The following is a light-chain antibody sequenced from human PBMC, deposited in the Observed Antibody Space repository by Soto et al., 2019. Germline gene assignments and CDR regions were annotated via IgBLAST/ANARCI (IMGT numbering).Light chain of an antibody. Sequence: EIFLTQSPATLSLSPGARATLSCMASQSVSSYLSWYQQKPGQAPRLLLSDSSNRTTGIPAMFSGSAYEKDFSLTISSLEPEDFAVYYCQQRSNWPPWTLGQGTKVDIK. CDR2: DSS. J-gene: IGKJ1*01. V-gene: IGKV3-11*01. CDR3: QQRSNWPPWT. CDR1: QSVSSY.